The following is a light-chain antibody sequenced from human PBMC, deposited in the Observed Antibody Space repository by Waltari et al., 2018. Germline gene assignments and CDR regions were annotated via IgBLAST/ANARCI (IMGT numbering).Light chain of an antibody. Sequence: SYVVTQPPSVSVAPGETATITCGGDNIGTYSVHWYQQKAGQAPALVIFYDRYRPSGIPVRFSGSNAGNTATLTISRVEAGDEARYYCHVWHPHVDPGVFGTGTEVTVL. V-gene: IGLV3-21*04. CDR3: HVWHPHVDPGV. J-gene: IGLJ1*01. CDR1: NIGTYS. CDR2: YDR.